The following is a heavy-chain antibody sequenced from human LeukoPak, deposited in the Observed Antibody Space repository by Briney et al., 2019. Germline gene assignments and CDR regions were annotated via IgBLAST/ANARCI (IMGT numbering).Heavy chain of an antibody. J-gene: IGHJ4*02. CDR2: SSGSGGST. CDR3: AKRHPYGSGTSAFDY. Sequence: GGSLRLSCAASGFTFNSYAMSWVRQAPGKGLEWVSASSGSGGSTYYADSVKGRFTISRDNSKNTLYLQMNSLRAEDTAVYYCAKRHPYGSGTSAFDYWGQGTLVTVSS. D-gene: IGHD3-10*01. CDR1: GFTFNSYA. V-gene: IGHV3-23*01.